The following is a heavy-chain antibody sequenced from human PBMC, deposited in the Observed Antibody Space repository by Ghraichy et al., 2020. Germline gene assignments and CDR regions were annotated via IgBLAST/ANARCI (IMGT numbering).Heavy chain of an antibody. V-gene: IGHV4-34*01. CDR3: ARGFFTKDFDV. CDR1: DGSFSGLY. D-gene: IGHD2-8*01. CDR2: VTHRGTS. J-gene: IGHJ4*02. Sequence: SETLSLTCAVDDGSFSGLYWTWIRHSPGKGLEWVGEVTHRGTSEYNPSLGGRVIISADGSKRQFSLRLDSVTATDSGIYYCARGFFTKDFDVWGQGTQVTVSS.